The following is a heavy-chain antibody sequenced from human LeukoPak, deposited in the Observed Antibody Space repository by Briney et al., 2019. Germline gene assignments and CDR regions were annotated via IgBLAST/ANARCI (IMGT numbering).Heavy chain of an antibody. J-gene: IGHJ4*02. CDR3: ARDRSGYCSSTSCPLRY. D-gene: IGHD2-2*01. CDR1: GFTFSTYG. V-gene: IGHV3-30*02. CDR2: MQYDGSDE. Sequence: GGSLRLSCAASGFTFSTYGMHWVRQAPGKGLEWVAFMQYDGSDEHYADSVKGRFTISRDNSKNTLYLQMNSLRAEDTAVYYCARDRSGYCSSTSCPLRYWGQGTLVTVSS.